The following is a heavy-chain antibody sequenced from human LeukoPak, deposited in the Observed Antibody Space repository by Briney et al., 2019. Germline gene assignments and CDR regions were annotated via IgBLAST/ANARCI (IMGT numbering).Heavy chain of an antibody. V-gene: IGHV4-59*08. CDR3: ARNYYDSSGYYSPFDY. CDR2: IYYSGST. Sequence: SETLSLTCTVSGGSISSYYWSWIRQPPGKGLEWIGYIYYSGSTNYNPSLKSRVTISVDTSKNQFSLKLSSVTAADTAVYYCARNYYDSSGYYSPFDYWGQGTLVTVSS. J-gene: IGHJ4*02. D-gene: IGHD3-22*01. CDR1: GGSISSYY.